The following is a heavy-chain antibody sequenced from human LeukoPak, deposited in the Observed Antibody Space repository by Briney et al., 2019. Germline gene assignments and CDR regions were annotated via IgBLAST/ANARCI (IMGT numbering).Heavy chain of an antibody. CDR2: INWNGGST. V-gene: IGHV3-20*04. CDR3: ARRIVANRNYYYYYMDV. D-gene: IGHD5-12*01. J-gene: IGHJ6*03. Sequence: PGGSLRLSCAASGFTFDDYGMSWVRQAPGKGLEWVSGINWNGGSTGYADSVKGRFTISRDNAKNSLYLQMNSLRAEDTALYYCARRIVANRNYYYYYMDVWGKGTTVTVSS. CDR1: GFTFDDYG.